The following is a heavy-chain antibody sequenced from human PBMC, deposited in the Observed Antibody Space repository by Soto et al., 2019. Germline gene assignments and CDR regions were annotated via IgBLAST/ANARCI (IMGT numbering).Heavy chain of an antibody. Sequence: GGSLRLSCAASGFTFSSYAMSWVRQAPGKGLEWVSGITGSGATTYYADSVKGRFSISRDNSKNTLYLQMNSLRAEDTAVYYCAKVQNNWDHGFDYWGQGTLVTVSS. D-gene: IGHD1-20*01. CDR3: AKVQNNWDHGFDY. V-gene: IGHV3-23*01. CDR2: ITGSGATT. J-gene: IGHJ4*02. CDR1: GFTFSSYA.